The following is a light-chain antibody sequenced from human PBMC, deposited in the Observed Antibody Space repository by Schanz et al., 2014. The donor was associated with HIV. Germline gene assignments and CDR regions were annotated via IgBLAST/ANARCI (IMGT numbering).Light chain of an antibody. CDR1: QSISSDY. V-gene: IGKV3-20*01. Sequence: PGERATLSCRTTQSISSDYLAWYQQRPGQPPRLLIYGASSRATGIPDRFSGSGSGTDFTLTISGLEPEDFAVYYCQQYNNWPPITFGQGTRLEIK. CDR3: QQYNNWPPIT. J-gene: IGKJ5*01. CDR2: GAS.